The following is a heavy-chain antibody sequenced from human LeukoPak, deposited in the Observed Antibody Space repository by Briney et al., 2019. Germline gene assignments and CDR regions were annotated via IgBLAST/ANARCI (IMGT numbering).Heavy chain of an antibody. CDR3: AKDTSIGRYCTNGICSPFDY. Sequence: GGSLRLSCAASGFTFSSYAMSWVRQAPGKGLEGVSAISGSGDNTYDADSVKGRFTISRDNSKNTLYLQMNSLRAEDTAVYYCAKDTSIGRYCTNGICSPFDYWGQGTLVTVSS. D-gene: IGHD2-8*01. CDR2: ISGSGDNT. CDR1: GFTFSSYA. J-gene: IGHJ4*02. V-gene: IGHV3-23*01.